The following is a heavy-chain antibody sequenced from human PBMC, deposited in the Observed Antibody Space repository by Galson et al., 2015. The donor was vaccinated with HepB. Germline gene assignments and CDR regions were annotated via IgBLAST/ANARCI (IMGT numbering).Heavy chain of an antibody. V-gene: IGHV3-11*06. J-gene: IGHJ4*02. D-gene: IGHD4-17*01. CDR2: ISSSSTYT. CDR1: GFTFSDYY. CDR3: ARVADADYGDHSHFDY. Sequence: SLRLSCAASGFTFSDYYMSWIRQAPGKGLEWVSYISSSSTYTNYADSVKGRFTIFRDNAKNSLYLQLNSLRAEDTAVYYCARVADADYGDHSHFDYWGQGTLVTVSS.